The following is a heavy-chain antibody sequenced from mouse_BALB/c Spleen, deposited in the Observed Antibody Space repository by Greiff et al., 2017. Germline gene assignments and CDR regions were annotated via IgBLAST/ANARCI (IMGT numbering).Heavy chain of an antibody. CDR1: GYTFTSYV. J-gene: IGHJ1*01. V-gene: IGHV1-14*01. CDR2: INPYNDGT. D-gene: IGHD1-1*01. CDR3: ARDPLITTVVDWYFDV. Sequence: EVKLQESGPELVKPGASVKMSCKASGYTFTSYVMHWVKQKPGQGLEWIGYINPYNDGTKYNEKFKGKATLTSDKSSSTAYMELSSLTSEDSAVYYCARDPLITTVVDWYFDVWGAGTTVTVSS.